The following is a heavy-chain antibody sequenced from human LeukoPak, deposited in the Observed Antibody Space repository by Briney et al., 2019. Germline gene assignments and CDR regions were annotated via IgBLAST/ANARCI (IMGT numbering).Heavy chain of an antibody. CDR2: ISLAGQT. V-gene: IGHV4/OR15-8*02. Sequence: PSETLSLTCGVSGGSISGTNWWSWVRQPPGQGLEWIGEISLAGQTNYNPSLNGRVAMSLDKSSNQLSLHLTSVTAADTATYYCSRESGPFCPFGYWGQGTLVIVSS. D-gene: IGHD1-26*01. CDR3: SRESGPFCPFGY. CDR1: GGSISGTNW. J-gene: IGHJ4*02.